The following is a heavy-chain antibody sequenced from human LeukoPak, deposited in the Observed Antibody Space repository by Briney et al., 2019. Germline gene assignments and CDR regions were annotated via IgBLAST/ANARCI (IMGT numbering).Heavy chain of an antibody. CDR3: ARDMTTVTKGDY. CDR1: GFTFSSYW. D-gene: IGHD4-17*01. Sequence: GGSLRLSCAASGFTFSSYWMHWVRQAPGKGLEWVSVIYSGGSTYYADSVKGRFTISRDNSKNTLYLQLNSLRAEDTAVYYCARDMTTVTKGDYWGQGTLVIVSS. CDR2: IYSGGST. V-gene: IGHV3-66*01. J-gene: IGHJ4*02.